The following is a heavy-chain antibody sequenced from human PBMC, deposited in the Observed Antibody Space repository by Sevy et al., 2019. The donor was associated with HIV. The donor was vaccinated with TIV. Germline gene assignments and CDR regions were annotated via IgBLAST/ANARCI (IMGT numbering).Heavy chain of an antibody. V-gene: IGHV3-23*01. CDR3: AKDGLWFGELAYYMDV. D-gene: IGHD3-10*01. J-gene: IGHJ6*03. CDR2: ISGSGGST. Sequence: GSLRLSCAASGFTFSSYAMSWVRQAPGKGLEWVSAISGSGGSTYYADSVKGRFTISRDNSKNTLYLQMNSLRAEDTAVYYCAKDGLWFGELAYYMDVWGKGTTVTVSS. CDR1: GFTFSSYA.